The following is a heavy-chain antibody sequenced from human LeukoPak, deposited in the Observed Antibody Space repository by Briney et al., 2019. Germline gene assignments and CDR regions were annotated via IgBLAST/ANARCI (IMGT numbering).Heavy chain of an antibody. D-gene: IGHD2-15*01. Sequence: ASVKVSCKASGYTFTSYDINWVRQATGQGLEWMGWMNPNSGNTGYAQKFQGRVTMTRNTSISTAYMELSSLRSEDTAVYYCARGGQEVAATSYGMDVWGQGTTVTVSS. CDR3: ARGGQEVAATSYGMDV. CDR2: MNPNSGNT. CDR1: GYTFTSYD. J-gene: IGHJ6*02. V-gene: IGHV1-8*01.